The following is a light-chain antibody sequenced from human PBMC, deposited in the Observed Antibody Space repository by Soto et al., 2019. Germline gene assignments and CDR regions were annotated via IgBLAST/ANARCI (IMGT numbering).Light chain of an antibody. J-gene: IGLJ1*01. Sequence: QSALTQPASVSGSPGQSITISCAGTTSDIGVSWYQQHPGEAPKLMIFEVNKRPSGVSNRFSGSTSGNTASLTISGLQAEVEADYYRCSYAGTTTPFVFGAWSKVTVL. V-gene: IGLV2-23*02. CDR1: TSDIG. CDR2: EVN. CDR3: CSYAGTTTPFV.